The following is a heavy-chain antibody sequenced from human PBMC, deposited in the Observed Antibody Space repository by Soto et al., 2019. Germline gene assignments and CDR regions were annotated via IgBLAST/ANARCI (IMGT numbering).Heavy chain of an antibody. Sequence: EVQLAESGGGMVQPGGSLRLSCVASGFTFSSDYMHWVRQATGKGLEYVSSISSNGGTTYYGNSVKGRFTISRDNSKNTLYLQMGSLRADDMAVYYCVRRVSGNYDYWGQGTLVTVSS. J-gene: IGHJ4*02. CDR1: GFTFSSDY. CDR3: VRRVSGNYDY. D-gene: IGHD1-7*01. V-gene: IGHV3-64*01. CDR2: ISSNGGTT.